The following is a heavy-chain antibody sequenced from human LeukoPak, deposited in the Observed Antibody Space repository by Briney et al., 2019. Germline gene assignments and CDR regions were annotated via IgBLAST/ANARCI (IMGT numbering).Heavy chain of an antibody. J-gene: IGHJ4*02. CDR3: ASRPLYDSSGYYFDY. Sequence: VASVKVSCTASGGTFSSYAISWVRQAPGQGLEWMGGIIPIFGTANYAQKFQGRVTITADESKSTAYMELSSLRSEDTAVYYCASRPLYDSSGYYFDYWGQGTLVTVPS. CDR2: IIPIFGTA. CDR1: GGTFSSYA. V-gene: IGHV1-69*13. D-gene: IGHD3-22*01.